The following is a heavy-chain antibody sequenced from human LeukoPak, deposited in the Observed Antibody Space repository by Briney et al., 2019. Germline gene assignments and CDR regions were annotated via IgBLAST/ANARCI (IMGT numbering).Heavy chain of an antibody. CDR3: ARGSGTTYRPSDY. D-gene: IGHD4-17*01. CDR1: GGSIISYN. V-gene: IGHV4-59*13. J-gene: IGHJ4*02. Sequence: SETLSLTCTVSGGSIISYNWSWIRQPPGKGLEYIGYIYYSGSTNYNPSLKSRVTISVDTSKNQFSLNLRSVTAADTAVYYCARGSGTTYRPSDYWGQGILVTVSS. CDR2: IYYSGST.